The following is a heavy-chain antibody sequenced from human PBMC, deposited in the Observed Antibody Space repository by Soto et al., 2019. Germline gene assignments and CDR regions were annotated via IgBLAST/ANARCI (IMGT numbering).Heavy chain of an antibody. CDR2: INPNSGGT. D-gene: IGHD1-1*01. Sequence: ASVKVSCKASGDTFTGYDMHWVRQAPGQGLEWMGWINPNSGGTNYAQKFQGWVTMTRDTSISTAYMELSRLRSDDTAVYYCARVESGYYYGMYVWGQGTTVTVSS. V-gene: IGHV1-2*04. CDR1: GDTFTGYD. J-gene: IGHJ6*02. CDR3: ARVESGYYYGMYV.